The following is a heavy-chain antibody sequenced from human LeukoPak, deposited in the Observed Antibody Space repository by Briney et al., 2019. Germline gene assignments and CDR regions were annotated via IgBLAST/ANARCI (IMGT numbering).Heavy chain of an antibody. J-gene: IGHJ4*02. D-gene: IGHD4-17*01. CDR3: ARGGGTTVTTANFDY. V-gene: IGHV3-9*01. CDR2: ISWNSGTI. Sequence: GGSLRLSCAASGFTFDNYAMNWVRQVPGKGLEWISLISWNSGTIGYADSVKGRFTISRDNANNFLYLQMNSLRAEDTAVYYCARGGGTTVTTANFDYWGQGTLVTVSS. CDR1: GFTFDNYA.